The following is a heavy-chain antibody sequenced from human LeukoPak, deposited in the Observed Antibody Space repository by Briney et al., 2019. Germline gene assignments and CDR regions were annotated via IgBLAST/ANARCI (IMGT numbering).Heavy chain of an antibody. V-gene: IGHV3-23*01. CDR2: ISGSGGST. D-gene: IGHD5-18*01. J-gene: IGHJ4*02. CDR1: GFTFSSYA. CDR3: AGGIGTRGYSYGLDY. Sequence: GGSLRLSCAASGFTFSSYAMSWVRQAPGKGLEWVSAISGSGGSTYYADSVKGRFTISRDNSKNTLYLQMNSLRAEDTAVYYCAGGIGTRGYSYGLDYWGQGTLVTVSS.